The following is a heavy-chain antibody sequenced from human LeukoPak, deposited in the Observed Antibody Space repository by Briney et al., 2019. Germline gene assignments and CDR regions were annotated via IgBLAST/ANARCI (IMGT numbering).Heavy chain of an antibody. CDR1: GLTFDDYG. CDR3: ARGGPYSSSPGYYYYMDV. V-gene: IGHV3-20*01. CDR2: INWNGGST. J-gene: IGHJ6*03. D-gene: IGHD6-6*01. Sequence: GGSLRLSCAASGLTFDDYGMSWVRQAPGKGLEWVSGINWNGGSTGYADSVKGRFTISRDNAKNSLYLQMNSLRAEDTALYHCARGGPYSSSPGYYYYMDVWGKGTTVTVSS.